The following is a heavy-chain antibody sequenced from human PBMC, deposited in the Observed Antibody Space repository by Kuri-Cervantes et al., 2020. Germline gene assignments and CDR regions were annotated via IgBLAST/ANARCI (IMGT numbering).Heavy chain of an antibody. D-gene: IGHD2-15*01. J-gene: IGHJ6*02. Sequence: ETLSLTCAASGFTFSSYAMHWVRQAPGKGLEYVSAISSNGGSTYYADSVKGRFTISRDNSKNTLYLQMGSLRAEDMAVYYCARGLLPFYYYYGMDVWGQGTTVTVSS. CDR2: ISSNGGST. CDR3: ARGLLPFYYYYGMDV. V-gene: IGHV3-64*02. CDR1: GFTFSSYA.